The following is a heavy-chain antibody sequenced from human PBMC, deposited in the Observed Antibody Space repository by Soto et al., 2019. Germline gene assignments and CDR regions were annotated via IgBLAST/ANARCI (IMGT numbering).Heavy chain of an antibody. D-gene: IGHD5-18*01. J-gene: IGHJ4*02. Sequence: SVKVSCKASGGTFSSYAISWVRQAPGQGLEWMGGIIPIFGTANYAQKFQGRDTITADESTSTAYMELSSLRSEDTAVYYCARVLSAMADFDYWGQGTLVTVSS. CDR2: IIPIFGTA. CDR3: ARVLSAMADFDY. V-gene: IGHV1-69*13. CDR1: GGTFSSYA.